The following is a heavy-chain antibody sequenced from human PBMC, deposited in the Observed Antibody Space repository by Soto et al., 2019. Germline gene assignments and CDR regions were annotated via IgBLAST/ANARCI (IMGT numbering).Heavy chain of an antibody. J-gene: IGHJ5*02. V-gene: IGHV1-69*13. D-gene: IGHD3-22*01. CDR1: GGTFSSYA. Sequence: GASVKVSCKASGGTFSSYAISWVRQAPGQGLEWMGGIIPIFGTANYAQKFQGRVTITADESTSTAYMELSSLRSEDTAVYYCASPYYDSSGYYPRGFDPWGQGTLVTVSS. CDR3: ASPYYDSSGYYPRGFDP. CDR2: IIPIFGTA.